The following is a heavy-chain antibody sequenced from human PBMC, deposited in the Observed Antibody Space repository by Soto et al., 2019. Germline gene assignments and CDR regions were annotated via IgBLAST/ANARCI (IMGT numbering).Heavy chain of an antibody. CDR1: GFTFGDYA. CDR3: TREGYSGYDIEL. CDR2: IRSKAYGGTT. V-gene: IGHV3-49*04. Sequence: GGSLRLSCTASGFTFGDYAMSWVRQAPGKGLEWVGFIRSKAYGGTTEYAASVKGRFTISRDDSKSIAYLQMNSLKTEDTAVYYCTREGYSGYDIELWGQGTLVTVSS. D-gene: IGHD5-12*01. J-gene: IGHJ4*02.